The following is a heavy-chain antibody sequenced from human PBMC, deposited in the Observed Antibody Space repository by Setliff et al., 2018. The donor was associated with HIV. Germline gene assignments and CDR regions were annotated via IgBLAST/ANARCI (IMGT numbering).Heavy chain of an antibody. V-gene: IGHV4-61*02. Sequence: PSETLSLTCTVSGGSISSGNYYWTWVRQPAEKGLEWIGRIYTSGSTNYNPSLKSRVTISVDTSKNQFSLRLSSVTAADTAIYYCARDWSGYSSSRGSYYYYMDVWGKGTRSPSP. J-gene: IGHJ6*03. CDR1: GGSISSGNYY. CDR2: IYTSGST. D-gene: IGHD6-13*01. CDR3: ARDWSGYSSSRGSYYYYMDV.